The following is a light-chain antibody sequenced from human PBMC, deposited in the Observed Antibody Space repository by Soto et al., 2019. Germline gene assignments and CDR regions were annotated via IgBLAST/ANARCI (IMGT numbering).Light chain of an antibody. V-gene: IGKV3-20*01. J-gene: IGKJ1*01. Sequence: ETVLTQSPGTLSLSPGERATLSCRASQSVSSNYLAWYQHIPGQAPRLLIYGASTRATGIPDRFSGSGSGTDFTLTISRLEPEYFAAFYCQPFERSLPSWTFGQGTKVE. CDR1: QSVSSNY. CDR2: GAS. CDR3: QPFERSLPSWT.